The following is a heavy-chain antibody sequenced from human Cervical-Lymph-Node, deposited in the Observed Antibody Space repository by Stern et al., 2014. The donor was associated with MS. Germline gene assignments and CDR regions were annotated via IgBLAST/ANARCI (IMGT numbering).Heavy chain of an antibody. Sequence: VQLVESGPGLVKPSETLSLTCTVSGGSISSGGYYWTWIRQHPGQGLEWIGFLYFSGTTYYNPSLNSRLSIAIDRSKNHFSQKLRSLSAADTAEYYCARVAFRRERPIDSWGQGALVNVSS. V-gene: IGHV4-31*03. CDR1: GGSISSGGYY. CDR2: LYFSGTT. J-gene: IGHJ4*02. D-gene: IGHD2/OR15-2a*01. CDR3: ARVAFRRERPIDS.